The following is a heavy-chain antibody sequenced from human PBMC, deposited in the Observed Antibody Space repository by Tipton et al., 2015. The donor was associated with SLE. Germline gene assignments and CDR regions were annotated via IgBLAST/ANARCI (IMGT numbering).Heavy chain of an antibody. Sequence: TLSLTCAVYGGSFSGYCWSWIRQPPGKGLEWIGEIDHSGSTNYNPSLKSRVTISLDTSKNQFSLRLSSVTAADTAVYYCASGKLSYGGGDNWGQGTLVTVSS. D-gene: IGHD4-23*01. CDR1: GGSFSGYC. CDR2: IDHSGST. J-gene: IGHJ4*02. CDR3: ASGKLSYGGGDN. V-gene: IGHV4-34*01.